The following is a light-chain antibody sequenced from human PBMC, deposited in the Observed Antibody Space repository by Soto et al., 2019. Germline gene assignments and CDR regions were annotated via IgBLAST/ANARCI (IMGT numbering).Light chain of an antibody. CDR3: CSYAGANTF. CDR1: TTDIDNYDS. V-gene: IGLV2-18*02. J-gene: IGLJ1*01. CDR2: DVN. Sequence: QSVLALPPSVSRTPGQSVTIPSTATTTDIDNYDSGSWYQQAPGTAPKRIIYDVNNRPSGAPDRFSGSTSGNTASLTISGLQAEDEADYYCCSYAGANTFFGTGTKVTVL.